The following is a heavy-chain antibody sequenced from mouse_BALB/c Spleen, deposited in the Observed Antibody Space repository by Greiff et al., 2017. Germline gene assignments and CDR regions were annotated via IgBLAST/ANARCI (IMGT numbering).Heavy chain of an antibody. CDR3: ARGWITTVVATSPYFDY. V-gene: IGHV5-6-5*01. D-gene: IGHD1-1*01. Sequence: EVMLVESGGGLVKPGGSLKLSCAASGFTFSSYAMSWVRQTPEKRLEWVASISSGGSTYYPDSVKGRFTISRDNARNILYLQMSSLRSEDTDMYYCARGWITTVVATSPYFDYWGQGTTLTVSS. CDR1: GFTFSSYA. CDR2: ISSGGST. J-gene: IGHJ2*01.